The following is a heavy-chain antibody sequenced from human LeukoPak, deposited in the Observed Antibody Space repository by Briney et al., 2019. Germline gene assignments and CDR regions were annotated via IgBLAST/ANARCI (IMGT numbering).Heavy chain of an antibody. CDR2: ISAYNGNT. V-gene: IGHV1-18*01. CDR1: GYTFTSYG. D-gene: IGHD4-17*01. Sequence: GPAQVSCKASGYTFTSYGISWVRQAPGQGLEWMGWISAYNGNTNYAQKLQGRVTMTTDTSTSTAYMELRSLRSDDTAVYYCARDSPDYGDYHTFDYWGQGTLVTVSS. CDR3: ARDSPDYGDYHTFDY. J-gene: IGHJ4*02.